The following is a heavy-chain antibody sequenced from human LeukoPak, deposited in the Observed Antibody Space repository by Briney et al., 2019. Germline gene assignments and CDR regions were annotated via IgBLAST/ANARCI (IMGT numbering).Heavy chain of an antibody. J-gene: IGHJ4*02. V-gene: IGHV1-2*02. Sequence: GASVKVSCKASGYTFTGYYMHWVRQAPGQGLEWMGWINPNSGGTNYAQKFQGRVTMTRDTSISTAYMELSRLRSDDTAVYYCARDPRGPATYDSSSRDTFDFWGQGTLVTVSS. D-gene: IGHD3-22*01. CDR3: ARDPRGPATYDSSSRDTFDF. CDR1: GYTFTGYY. CDR2: INPNSGGT.